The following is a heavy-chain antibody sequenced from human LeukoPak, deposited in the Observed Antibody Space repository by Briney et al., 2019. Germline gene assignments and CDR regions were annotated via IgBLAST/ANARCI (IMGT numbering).Heavy chain of an antibody. V-gene: IGHV4-59*12. J-gene: IGHJ4*02. Sequence: SETLSLTCTASGGSISGYSWSWIRQSPGGELEWIGYIYYSGDTAYNPSLRSRVTMSVDTSKNQLSLQLSPVTTADTAVYYCARDPRYCGGDCYNDYWGQGTLVTVSS. CDR3: ARDPRYCGGDCYNDY. CDR1: GGSISGYS. D-gene: IGHD2-21*02. CDR2: IYYSGDT.